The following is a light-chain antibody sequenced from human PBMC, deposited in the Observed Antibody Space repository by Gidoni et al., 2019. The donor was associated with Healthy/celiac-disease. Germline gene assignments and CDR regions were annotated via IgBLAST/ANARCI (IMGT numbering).Light chain of an antibody. CDR3: CSYAGSYDVV. Sequence: SALTQPRSVSGSPGPSVTISCTGTSSDVGGYNYVSWYQQHPGKAPKLMIYDVSKRPSGGPDRFSGSKSGNTASLTIYGLQAEDEADYYCCSYAGSYDVVFGGGTKLTVL. CDR2: DVS. V-gene: IGLV2-11*01. CDR1: SSDVGGYNY. J-gene: IGLJ2*01.